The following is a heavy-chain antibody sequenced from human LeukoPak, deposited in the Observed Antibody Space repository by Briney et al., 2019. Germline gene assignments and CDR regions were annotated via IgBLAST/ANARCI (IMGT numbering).Heavy chain of an antibody. CDR2: INPNSGGT. CDR3: ARDLRYYYDSSGPHLGAFDI. J-gene: IGHJ3*02. D-gene: IGHD3-22*01. CDR1: GYTFTGYY. V-gene: IGHV1-2*02. Sequence: EASVKVSCKASGYTFTGYYMHWVRQAPGQGLEWRGWINPNSGGTNYAQKFQGRVTMTRDTSISTAYMELSRLRSDDTAVYYCARDLRYYYDSSGPHLGAFDIWGQGTMVTVSS.